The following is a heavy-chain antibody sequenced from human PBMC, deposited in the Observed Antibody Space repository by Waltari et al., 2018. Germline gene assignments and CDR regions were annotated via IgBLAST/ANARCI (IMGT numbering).Heavy chain of an antibody. CDR2: IKQDGSEK. J-gene: IGHJ6*03. CDR1: GFTFSSYW. D-gene: IGHD1-20*01. CDR3: ARGVSAVTGTTYYYMDV. Sequence: EVQLVASGGGLVQPGGSLRLSCAASGFTFSSYWMSWVRQAPGKGLEWVANIKQDGSEKYYVDSVKGRFTISRDNAKNSLYLQMNSLRAEDTAVYYCARGVSAVTGTTYYYMDVWGKGTTVTVSS. V-gene: IGHV3-7*01.